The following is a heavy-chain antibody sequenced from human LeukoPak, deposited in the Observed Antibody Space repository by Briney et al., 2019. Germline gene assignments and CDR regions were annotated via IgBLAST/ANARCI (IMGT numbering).Heavy chain of an antibody. CDR3: TRGGDGYPNGAFDY. V-gene: IGHV3-49*04. D-gene: IGHD5-24*01. CDR2: IRSKDYGGTT. Sequence: GGSLRLSCTASGFTFGDYAMSWVRQAPGKGLEWVGFIRSKDYGGTTEYAASVKGRFTISRDDSKSIAYLQMNSLKTEDTAVYYCTRGGDGYPNGAFDYWGQGTLVTVSS. CDR1: GFTFGDYA. J-gene: IGHJ4*02.